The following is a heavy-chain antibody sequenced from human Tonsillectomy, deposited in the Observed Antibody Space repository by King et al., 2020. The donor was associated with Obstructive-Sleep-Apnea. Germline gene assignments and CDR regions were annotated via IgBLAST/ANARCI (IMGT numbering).Heavy chain of an antibody. V-gene: IGHV3-7*01. CDR2: IKQDGSEK. Sequence: VQLVESGGGLVQPGGSLRLSCAASGFTFRSFCMSWVRQAPGKGLEWVANIKQDGSEKYYVDSVKGRFTISRDNAKNSRYLQMNSLRAEDTAVYYCAREGFTDYGDPLSFDIWGQGTMVTVSS. J-gene: IGHJ3*02. CDR3: AREGFTDYGDPLSFDI. D-gene: IGHD4-17*01. CDR1: GFTFRSFC.